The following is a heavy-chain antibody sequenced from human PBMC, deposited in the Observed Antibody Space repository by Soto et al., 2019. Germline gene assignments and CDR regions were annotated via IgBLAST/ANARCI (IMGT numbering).Heavy chain of an antibody. CDR2: ITHSGNT. J-gene: IGHJ6*02. D-gene: IGHD3-10*01. CDR1: GGSFINNY. Sequence: QVQLQQWGAGLLKPSETLSLPCAVYGGSFINNYWMWVRQSPDKGLEWIGEITHSGNTNYLPSRKARATISLDTSKNQFSLKLTSVTAADTAVYYCARRRGYDNGWGTYYSYMDVWGQGTTVSVTS. CDR3: ARRRGYDNGWGTYYSYMDV. V-gene: IGHV4-34*01.